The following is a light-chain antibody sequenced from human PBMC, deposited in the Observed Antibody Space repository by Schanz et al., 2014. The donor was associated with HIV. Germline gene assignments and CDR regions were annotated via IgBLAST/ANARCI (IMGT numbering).Light chain of an antibody. CDR3: ATWDDNLSGPV. V-gene: IGLV2-14*03. Sequence: QSALTQPASVSGSPGQSITISCTGTSSDVGSYNYVSWYQQHPGKAPKLMIYDVSNRPSGVPDRFSGSKSGTSASLAISGLQSEDEAVYYCATWDDNLSGPVFGGGTKLTVL. CDR2: DVS. CDR1: SSDVGSYNY. J-gene: IGLJ2*01.